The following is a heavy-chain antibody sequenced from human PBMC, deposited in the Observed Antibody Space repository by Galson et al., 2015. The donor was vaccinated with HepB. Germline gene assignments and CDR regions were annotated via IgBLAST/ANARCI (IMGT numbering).Heavy chain of an antibody. CDR2: INHSGST. D-gene: IGHD2-15*01. J-gene: IGHJ5*02. Sequence: TLSLTCAVYGGSFSGYYWSWIRQPPGKGLEWIGEINHSGSTNYNPSLKSRVTISVDTSKNQFSLKLSSVTAADTAVYYCARGASLGYCSGGSCYSSRRNWFDPWGQGTLVTVSS. CDR1: GGSFSGYY. V-gene: IGHV4-34*01. CDR3: ARGASLGYCSGGSCYSSRRNWFDP.